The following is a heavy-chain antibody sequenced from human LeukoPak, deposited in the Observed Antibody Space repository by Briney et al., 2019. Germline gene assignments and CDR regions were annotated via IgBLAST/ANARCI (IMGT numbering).Heavy chain of an antibody. J-gene: IGHJ4*02. CDR1: GYTFTSYD. V-gene: IGHV1-8*01. D-gene: IGHD4-17*01. CDR3: ARGPSTAVTNRNYFDY. CDR2: MNPNSGNT. Sequence: ASVKVSCKASGYTFTSYDINWVRQATGQGLEWMGWMNPNSGNTGYAQKFQGRVTMTRDTSISTAYMELSRLRSDDTAVYYCARGPSTAVTNRNYFDYWGQGTLVTVSS.